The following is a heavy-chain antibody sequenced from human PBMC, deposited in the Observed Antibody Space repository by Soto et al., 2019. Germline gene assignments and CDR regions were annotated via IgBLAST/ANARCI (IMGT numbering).Heavy chain of an antibody. J-gene: IGHJ4*02. CDR1: GGSFSGYY. CDR2: INHSGST. V-gene: IGHV4-34*01. Sequence: SETLSLTCAVYGGSFSGYYWSWIRQPPGKGLEWIGEINHSGSTNYNPSLKSRVTISVDTSKNHLSLTLSSVTAADTAGDYGAFPASADFDYCAKGIRVTVYS. CDR3: AFPASADFDY.